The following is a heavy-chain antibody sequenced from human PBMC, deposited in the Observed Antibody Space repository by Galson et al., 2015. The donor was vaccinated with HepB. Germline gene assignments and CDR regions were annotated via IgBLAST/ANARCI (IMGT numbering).Heavy chain of an antibody. CDR2: IKQDGSEI. CDR1: GFTFSSYA. Sequence: SLRLSCAASGFTFSSYAMSWVRQAPGKGLEWVATIKQDGSEIYYVDSVRGRFTISRDNDKDSLYLQMSSLRAEDTALYHCARGFLASAGTRAFDIWGQGTMVIVSS. CDR3: ARGFLASAGTRAFDI. D-gene: IGHD3-3*01. V-gene: IGHV3-7*01. J-gene: IGHJ3*02.